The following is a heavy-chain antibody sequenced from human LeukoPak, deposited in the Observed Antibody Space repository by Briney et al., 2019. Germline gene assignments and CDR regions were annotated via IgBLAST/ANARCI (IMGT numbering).Heavy chain of an antibody. CDR2: ISSSGLNT. J-gene: IGHJ4*02. CDR1: GFMFRDAA. Sequence: GGSLRLSCAASGFMFRDAAMTWVRQAPGKGLEWVSLISSSGLNTYYADSVRGRFTISRDNSKNTLYLQMNSLRAEDTAVYFCAKDFNRLGYYFDYWGQGTLVTVSS. D-gene: IGHD2-21*01. V-gene: IGHV3-23*01. CDR3: AKDFNRLGYYFDY.